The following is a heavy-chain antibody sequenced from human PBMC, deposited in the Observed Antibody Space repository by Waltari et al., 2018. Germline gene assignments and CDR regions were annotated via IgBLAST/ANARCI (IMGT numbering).Heavy chain of an antibody. Sequence: QVQLLQSGADVKMPGASVKVSCKVSGATLTELSMHWVRKTPEKGLEWMGGIDPEVTEPIYVQNCQGRVTMTEDTATDTAYMELSRLTSEDTAVYYCATSGGEAESSGYYHYWGQGTLVTVSS. J-gene: IGHJ4*02. CDR1: GATLTELS. D-gene: IGHD3-22*01. V-gene: IGHV1-24*01. CDR3: ATSGGEAESSGYYHY. CDR2: IDPEVTEP.